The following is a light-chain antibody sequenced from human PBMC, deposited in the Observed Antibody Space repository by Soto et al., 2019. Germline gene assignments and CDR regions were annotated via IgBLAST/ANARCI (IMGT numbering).Light chain of an antibody. Sequence: VRMTQSPATLSVSPGERVSLSCRTSHSVNSHVAWYQQKPGQAPRLLLYGASTRATGIPVRFSGSGFGTEFTLTISSLQSEDFAVYYCQQYKNWPLFGQGTRLEIK. CDR3: QQYKNWPL. CDR1: HSVNSH. V-gene: IGKV3-15*01. J-gene: IGKJ5*01. CDR2: GAS.